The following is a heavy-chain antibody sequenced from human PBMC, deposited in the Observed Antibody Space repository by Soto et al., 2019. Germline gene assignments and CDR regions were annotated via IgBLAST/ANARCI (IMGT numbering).Heavy chain of an antibody. Sequence: GESLKISCQVSGYTFTIYWIGWLRRMPGKGLEWMGIIYPSDSDTRYSPSFQGQVTISADQSINTAYLQWDSLKASDTAIYYCARTAHTVEDHFELWGQGTPVTVSS. V-gene: IGHV5-51*01. CDR2: IYPSDSDT. CDR3: ARTAHTVEDHFEL. CDR1: GYTFTIYW. J-gene: IGHJ4*02. D-gene: IGHD4-17*01.